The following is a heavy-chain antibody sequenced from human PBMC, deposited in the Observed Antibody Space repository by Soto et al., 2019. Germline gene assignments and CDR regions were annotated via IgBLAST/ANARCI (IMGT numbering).Heavy chain of an antibody. V-gene: IGHV1-69*12. CDR3: ARGIRRWLQLLYFEL. CDR1: GGTFSNYP. Sequence: QVQLVQSGAEVKKPGSSVKVSCKASGGTFSNYPVSWVRQAPGQGLEWMGGIIHIFGTVNYAEKFQGRLTITADDALSTAYMALSSLRSEDMALYCRARGIRRWLQLLYFELCGRCSLVTV. D-gene: IGHD5-18*01. CDR2: IIHIFGTV. J-gene: IGHJ2*01.